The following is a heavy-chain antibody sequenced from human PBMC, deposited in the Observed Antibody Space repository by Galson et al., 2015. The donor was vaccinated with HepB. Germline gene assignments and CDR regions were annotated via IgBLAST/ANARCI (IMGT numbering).Heavy chain of an antibody. CDR2: IYYSGST. CDR3: ARDQLRTTMVRGVITPNYGMDV. Sequence: LSLTCTVSGGSISSGGYYWSWIRQHPGKGLEWIGYIYYSGSTYYNPSLKSRVTISVDTSKNQFSLKLSSVTAADTAVYYCARDQLRTTMVRGVITPNYGMDVWGQGTTVTVSS. V-gene: IGHV4-31*03. CDR1: GGSISSGGYY. D-gene: IGHD3-10*01. J-gene: IGHJ6*02.